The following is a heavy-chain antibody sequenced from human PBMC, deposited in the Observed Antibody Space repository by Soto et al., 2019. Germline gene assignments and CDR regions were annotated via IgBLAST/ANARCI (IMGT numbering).Heavy chain of an antibody. Sequence: LSLTCTVSGGSINSGGSNWNWIRQRPGEGLEWIGYITYRGTTYSIPSLKSRVTMSVDTSKNQFSLKLSSVSAADTAVYYCARDSGESLRFFDYWGQGAPVTVSS. CDR3: ARDSGESLRFFDY. D-gene: IGHD3-10*01. CDR2: ITYRGTT. V-gene: IGHV4-31*03. J-gene: IGHJ4*02. CDR1: GGSINSGGSN.